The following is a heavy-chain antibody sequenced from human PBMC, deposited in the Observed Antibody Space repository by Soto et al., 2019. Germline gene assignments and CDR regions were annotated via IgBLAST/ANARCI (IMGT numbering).Heavy chain of an antibody. CDR1: GFTFPHYW. J-gene: IGHJ4*02. Sequence: EVHLVESGGALVHPGESLRLSCEAAGFTFPHYWMTWVRQAPGKGLEWVANIKQDGTETYYLDSVKARFTISRDNAKKAVYLQMNSLRAEDAAVYYCARSVDYYDSSGQGDCGQGTLVTVSS. V-gene: IGHV3-7*01. CDR2: IKQDGTET. D-gene: IGHD3-22*01. CDR3: ARSVDYYDSSGQGD.